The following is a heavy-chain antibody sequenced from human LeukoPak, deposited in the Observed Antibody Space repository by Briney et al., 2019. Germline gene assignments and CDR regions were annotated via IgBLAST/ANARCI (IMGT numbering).Heavy chain of an antibody. Sequence: ASVKVSCKASGGTFSSYAISWVRQAPGQGLEWMGWISAYNGNTNYAQKLQGRVTMTTDTSTSTAYMELRSLRSDDTAVYYCASYCSSTSCYPAGGFDYWGQGTLVTVSS. D-gene: IGHD2-2*01. CDR1: GGTFSSYA. V-gene: IGHV1-18*01. J-gene: IGHJ4*02. CDR2: ISAYNGNT. CDR3: ASYCSSTSCYPAGGFDY.